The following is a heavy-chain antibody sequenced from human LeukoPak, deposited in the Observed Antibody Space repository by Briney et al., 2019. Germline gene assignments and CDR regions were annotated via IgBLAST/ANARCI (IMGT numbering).Heavy chain of an antibody. CDR1: GGTFSSYA. V-gene: IGHV1-69*13. CDR2: IIPIFGTA. J-gene: IGHJ3*02. CDR3: ATNRDYDILTCYSLNDAFDI. D-gene: IGHD3-9*01. Sequence: ASVRVSCKASGGTFSSYAISWVRQAPGQGLEWMGGIIPIFGTANYAQKFQGRVTITADASTSTAYMELSSLTSEDTAVYYCATNRDYDILTCYSLNDAFDIWGQGTMVPVSS.